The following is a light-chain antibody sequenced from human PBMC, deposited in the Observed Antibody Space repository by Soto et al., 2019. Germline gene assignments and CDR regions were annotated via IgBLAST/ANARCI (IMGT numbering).Light chain of an antibody. CDR1: SRDVGGFNY. CDR3: SSYGGSNNDVI. V-gene: IGLV2-8*01. J-gene: IGLJ2*01. CDR2: EVS. Sequence: QSALTQPPSASGSPGQSVTISCTGSSRDVGGFNYVSWYQQFPGKAPKLMIYEVSNRPSGVPDRFSGSKSGTTASLTVSGLQPEDEADYYCSSYGGSNNDVIFGGGTKVTVL.